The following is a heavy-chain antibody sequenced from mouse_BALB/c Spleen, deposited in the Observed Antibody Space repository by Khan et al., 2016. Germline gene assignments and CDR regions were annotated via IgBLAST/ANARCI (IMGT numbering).Heavy chain of an antibody. CDR1: GDSITSGH. D-gene: IGHD1-2*01. V-gene: IGHV3-8*02. J-gene: IGHJ3*01. CDR3: ALCEYYGSAFAY. CDR2: ISHSGDS. Sequence: EVQLQESGPSLAKPSQTLSLTCSVTGDSITSGHWNWIRKFPGIKFDFRGYISHSGDSYYNPSLKSRVSVTRDTFKTHYCLQLNSVTTEDTALYCCALCEYYGSAFAYWCQGTLGTVTA.